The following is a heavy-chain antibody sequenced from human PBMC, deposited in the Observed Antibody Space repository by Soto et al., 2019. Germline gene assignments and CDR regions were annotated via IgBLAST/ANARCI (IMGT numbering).Heavy chain of an antibody. D-gene: IGHD2-2*01. V-gene: IGHV5-10-1*01. CDR1: GYTFTTFW. J-gene: IGHJ5*02. Sequence: PGESLKISCTGFGYTFTTFWISWVRQMPGKGLEWMGRIDPRDSYVNYSPSFQGHVTISLDKSISTASLQWGSLKASDTAMYYCARLFCSTTNCDSWFEPWGQGTLVTVSS. CDR2: IDPRDSYV. CDR3: ARLFCSTTNCDSWFEP.